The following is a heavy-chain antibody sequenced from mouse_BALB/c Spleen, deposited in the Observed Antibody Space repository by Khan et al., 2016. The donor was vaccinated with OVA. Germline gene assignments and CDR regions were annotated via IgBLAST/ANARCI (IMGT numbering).Heavy chain of an antibody. CDR1: GYAFTDYL. CDR2: INPGSGNT. CDR3: ARGGYGTLAY. D-gene: IGHD2-1*01. J-gene: IGHJ3*01. Sequence: QVQLQQPGAELVRPGTSVKVSCKASGYAFTDYLIEWVKQRPGQGLEWIGVINPGSGNTNYNEKFKGKATLTADKSSSTAYMQLSSLTSDDSAVYFCARGGYGTLAYWGQGTPVTVSA. V-gene: IGHV1-54*01.